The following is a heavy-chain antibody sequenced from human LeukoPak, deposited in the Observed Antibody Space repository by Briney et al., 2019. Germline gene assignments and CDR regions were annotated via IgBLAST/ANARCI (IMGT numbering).Heavy chain of an antibody. V-gene: IGHV4-39*07. CDR2: IYYTGST. J-gene: IGHJ4*02. D-gene: IGHD5-24*01. CDR1: GGSISSSSYY. Sequence: SETLSLTCTVSGGSISSSSYYWGWIRQPPGKGLEWIGNIYYTGSTNYNPSLKSRVTISVDTSKNQFSLKLSSVTAADTAVYYCARRRDGYNSPRAPYFDYWGQGTLVTVSS. CDR3: ARRRDGYNSPRAPYFDY.